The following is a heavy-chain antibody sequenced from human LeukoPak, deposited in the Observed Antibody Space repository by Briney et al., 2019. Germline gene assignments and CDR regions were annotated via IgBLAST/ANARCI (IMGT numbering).Heavy chain of an antibody. J-gene: IGHJ4*02. CDR1: EDSFTSYW. D-gene: IGHD2-2*01. CDR2: IYPGDFDT. V-gene: IGHV5-51*01. Sequence: GESLKISCKGSEDSFTSYWIGWVRQMPGKGLEWMGMIYPGDFDTRYSPSFEGQVTISADKSISTAYLQWSSLKASDTAMYYCARGGRFCSTTNCYAAYWGRGTLVSFSS. CDR3: ARGGRFCSTTNCYAAY.